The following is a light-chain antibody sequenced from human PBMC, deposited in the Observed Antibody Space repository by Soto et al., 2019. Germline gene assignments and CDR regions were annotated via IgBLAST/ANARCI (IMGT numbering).Light chain of an antibody. J-gene: IGKJ1*01. CDR1: QSVSSNY. Sequence: EIVLTQSPGTLSLSPGERATLSCRASQSVSSNYLAWYQQKSGQAPRLLIYGASSRATGIPDRFSGSGSGTDITLTISRLEPEDFAVYYCQQYGGSPRTFGQGTKVDIK. CDR2: GAS. V-gene: IGKV3-20*01. CDR3: QQYGGSPRT.